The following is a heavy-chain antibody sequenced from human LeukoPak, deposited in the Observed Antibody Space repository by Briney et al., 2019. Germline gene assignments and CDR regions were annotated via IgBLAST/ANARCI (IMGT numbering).Heavy chain of an antibody. J-gene: IGHJ5*02. CDR2: ISWNSGSI. Sequence: PGRSLRLSCAASGFTFDDYAMHWVRQAPGKGLEWVSGISWNSGSIGYADSVKGRFIISRDNAKNSLYLQMNSLRAEDTALYYCAKDMSSSLRDYNWFDPWGQGTLVTVSS. D-gene: IGHD6-13*01. CDR1: GFTFDDYA. V-gene: IGHV3-9*01. CDR3: AKDMSSSLRDYNWFDP.